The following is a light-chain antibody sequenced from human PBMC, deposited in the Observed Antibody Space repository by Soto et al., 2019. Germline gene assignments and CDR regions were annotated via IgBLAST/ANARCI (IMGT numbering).Light chain of an antibody. CDR3: QQYKSWPPIT. CDR1: QSVSAT. CDR2: DAS. V-gene: IGKV3-15*01. Sequence: EIVLTQSPATPSVSQGERATLSCRASQSVSATIAWYQQKPGQAPRLLIYDASTRATGIPARFSGSGSGTEFTLSISSLQSEDFAVYYCQQYKSWPPITFGQGTRLEIK. J-gene: IGKJ5*01.